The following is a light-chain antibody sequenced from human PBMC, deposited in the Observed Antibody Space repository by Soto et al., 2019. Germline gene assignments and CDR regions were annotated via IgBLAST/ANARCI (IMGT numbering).Light chain of an antibody. CDR2: GAS. CDR1: QSVSSN. J-gene: IGKJ2*01. Sequence: EIVMTQSPATLSVSPGERATLSCRASQSVSSNLAWYQQKPGQAPRLLIYGASTRATGIPARFSGSGSGTEFTLTISSLQSEDFAVXYCQQYNNWPPYTFGQGTKLEIK. CDR3: QQYNNWPPYT. V-gene: IGKV3-15*01.